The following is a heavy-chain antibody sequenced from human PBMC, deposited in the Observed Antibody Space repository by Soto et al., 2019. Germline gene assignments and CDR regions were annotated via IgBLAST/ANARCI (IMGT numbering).Heavy chain of an antibody. D-gene: IGHD3-10*01. CDR3: ARTRYYGSGMYYYYYYGMDV. CDR2: ISTNGGST. J-gene: IGHJ6*02. Sequence: GGSLRLSCSASGFTLSIYAMHWVRQAPGKGLEYVSSISTNGGSTDYADFVKGRFTISRDTSKNQFSLKLSSVTAADTAVYYCARTRYYGSGMYYYYYYGMDVWGQGTTVTVSS. V-gene: IGHV3-64D*06. CDR1: GFTLSIYA.